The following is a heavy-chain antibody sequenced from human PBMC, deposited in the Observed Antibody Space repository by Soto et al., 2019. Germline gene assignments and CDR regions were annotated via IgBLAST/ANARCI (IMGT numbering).Heavy chain of an antibody. CDR2: GSYSGTT. V-gene: IGHV4-61*01. Sequence: SETLSLTCTVSCVSVSSGSFYWAWIRQPPGKGLEWIGFGSYSGTTNYKPSLKSRVTISVDTSRSQISLKVSSLTAADTAVYYCARGATVTQYDYWGQGTLVTVSS. CDR1: CVSVSSGSFY. J-gene: IGHJ4*02. D-gene: IGHD4-17*01. CDR3: ARGATVTQYDY.